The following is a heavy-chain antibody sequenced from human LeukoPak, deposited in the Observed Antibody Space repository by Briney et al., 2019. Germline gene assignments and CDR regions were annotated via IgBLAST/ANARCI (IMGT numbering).Heavy chain of an antibody. D-gene: IGHD4-23*01. CDR2: IDYSGST. CDR3: AIVLGPTTVVPNLFDP. Sequence: SETLTLTCTASGCSISSYSWSWIRQPPGKGLEWIGYIDYSGSTIYYPSLKSRVTISVDPSKNQCSLKLSSVTAADTAVYYCAIVLGPTTVVPNLFDPWGQGTLVSVSS. J-gene: IGHJ5*02. CDR1: GCSISSYS. V-gene: IGHV4-59*01.